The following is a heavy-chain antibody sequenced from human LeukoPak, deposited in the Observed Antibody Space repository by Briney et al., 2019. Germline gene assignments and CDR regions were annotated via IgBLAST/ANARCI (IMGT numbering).Heavy chain of an antibody. CDR2: IYHSGST. CDR3: ARDLIYDSSGYYNDYYYYYMDV. Sequence: SETLSLTCAVYGGSFSGYYWGWIRQPPGKGLEWIGSIYHSGSTYYNPSLKSRVTISVDTSKNHFSLKLSSVTAADTAVYYCARDLIYDSSGYYNDYYYYYMDVWGKGTTVTVSS. J-gene: IGHJ6*03. CDR1: GGSFSGYY. D-gene: IGHD3-22*01. V-gene: IGHV4-38-2*02.